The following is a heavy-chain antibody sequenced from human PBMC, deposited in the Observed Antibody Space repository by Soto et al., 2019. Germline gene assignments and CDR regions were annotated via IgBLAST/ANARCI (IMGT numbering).Heavy chain of an antibody. CDR3: GAAAGTNWFDP. CDR1: GYSISSGYY. V-gene: IGHV4-38-2*01. D-gene: IGHD6-13*01. Sequence: KTSETLSLTCAVSGYSISSGYYWGWIRQPPGKGLEWIGSIYNSGSTYYNPSLKSRVTISVDTSKNQFSLKLSSVTAADTAVYYCGAAAGTNWFDPWGQGTLVTVSS. CDR2: IYNSGST. J-gene: IGHJ5*02.